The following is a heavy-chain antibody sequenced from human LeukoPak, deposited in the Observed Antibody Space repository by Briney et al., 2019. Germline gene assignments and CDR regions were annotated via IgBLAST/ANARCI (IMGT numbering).Heavy chain of an antibody. CDR3: ARGSGSSGCYLGAFDI. J-gene: IGHJ3*02. D-gene: IGHD6-19*01. CDR2: INHSGST. CDR1: GGSFSGYY. V-gene: IGHV4-34*01. Sequence: PSETLSLTCAVYGGSFSGYYWSWIRQPPGKGLEWIGEINHSGSTNYNPSLKSRVTISVDTSKNQFSLKLSSVTAADTAVYYCARGSGSSGCYLGAFDIWGQGTMVTVSS.